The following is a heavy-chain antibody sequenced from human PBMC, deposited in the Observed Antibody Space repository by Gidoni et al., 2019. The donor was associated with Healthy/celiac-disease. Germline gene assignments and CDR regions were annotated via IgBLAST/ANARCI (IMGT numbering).Heavy chain of an antibody. D-gene: IGHD2-2*01. V-gene: IGHV3-33*01. CDR3: ARDEVVVVPAAIEYDAFDI. CDR1: GFTFSSYG. CDR2: IWYAGSNK. J-gene: IGHJ3*02. Sequence: QVQLVESGGGVVQPGRSLRLSCAASGFTFSSYGLHWVRQAPGKGREWVAVIWYAGSNKYYADSVKGRFTISRDNSKNTLYLQMNSLRAEDTAVYYCARDEVVVVPAAIEYDAFDIWGQGTMVTVSS.